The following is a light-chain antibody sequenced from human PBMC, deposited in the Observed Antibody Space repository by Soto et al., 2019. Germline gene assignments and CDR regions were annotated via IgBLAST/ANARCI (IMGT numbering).Light chain of an antibody. CDR3: QQSYSTGWT. J-gene: IGKJ1*01. Sequence: IQLTQSPSTLSASVGDRVTITFRASQSISSYLNWYQQKPGKAPKLLIYAASSLQSGVPSRFSGSGSGTDFTLTISSLQPEDFATYYCQQSYSTGWTFGQGTKVDIK. CDR1: QSISSY. CDR2: AAS. V-gene: IGKV1-39*01.